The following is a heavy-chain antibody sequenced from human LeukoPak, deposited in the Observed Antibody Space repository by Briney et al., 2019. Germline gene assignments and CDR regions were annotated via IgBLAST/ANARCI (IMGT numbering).Heavy chain of an antibody. CDR3: AKSARFCTNDVCYTNYYYGMDV. J-gene: IGHJ6*02. Sequence: GRSLRLSCAASGFTFSSYDMHWVRQAPGKGVEWVAVISYDGSNKYYADSVKGRFTISRDNSKNTLSLQMHSLRAEDTAVYYCAKSARFCTNDVCYTNYYYGMDVWGQGTTVTVSS. CDR1: GFTFSSYD. V-gene: IGHV3-30*18. CDR2: ISYDGSNK. D-gene: IGHD2-8*01.